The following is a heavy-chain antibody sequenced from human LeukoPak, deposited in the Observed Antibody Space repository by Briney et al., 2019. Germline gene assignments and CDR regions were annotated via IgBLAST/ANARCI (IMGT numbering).Heavy chain of an antibody. CDR2: IIPIFGTA. CDR3: ARGPIIFPCHYYYYTDV. Sequence: ASVKVSCKASGYTFTGYYMHWVRQAPGQGLEWMGGIIPIFGTANYAQKFQGRVTITADESTSTAYMELSSLRSEDTAVYYCARGPIIFPCHYYYYTDVWGKGTTVTISS. D-gene: IGHD2-2*01. J-gene: IGHJ6*03. CDR1: GYTFTGYY. V-gene: IGHV1-69*13.